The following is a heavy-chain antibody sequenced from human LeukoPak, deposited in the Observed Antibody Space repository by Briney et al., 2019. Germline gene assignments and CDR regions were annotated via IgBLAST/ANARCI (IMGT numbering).Heavy chain of an antibody. J-gene: IGHJ4*02. CDR2: ISAYNANT. CDR3: ARHTTASYDY. D-gene: IGHD2-21*02. V-gene: IGHV1-18*01. CDR1: GYTFINYG. Sequence: ASVKVSCKASGYTFINYGITWVRQAPGQGLEWMGWISAYNANTNYAQKFQGRVAMTTDTSTSTAFMELRSLRSDDTAVYYCARHTTASYDYWGQGTRVTVAS.